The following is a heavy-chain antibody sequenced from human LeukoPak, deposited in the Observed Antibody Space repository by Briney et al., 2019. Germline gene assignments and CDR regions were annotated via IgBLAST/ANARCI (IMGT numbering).Heavy chain of an antibody. CDR3: ARLGHCSATSCPFYYYYYYMDV. V-gene: IGHV4-39*01. CDR2: IYYSGST. Sequence: SETLSLTCTVSGVSISSSSYYWGWIRQPPGKGLEWIGSIYYSGSTYYNPSLKSRVTISVDTSKNQFSLKLSSVAAADTAVYYCARLGHCSATSCPFYYYYYYMDVWGKGTTVSVSS. J-gene: IGHJ6*03. CDR1: GVSISSSSYY. D-gene: IGHD2-2*01.